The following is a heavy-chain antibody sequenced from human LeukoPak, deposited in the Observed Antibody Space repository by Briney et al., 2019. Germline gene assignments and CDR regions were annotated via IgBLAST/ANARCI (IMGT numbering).Heavy chain of an antibody. V-gene: IGHV3-7*01. CDR3: ARSAFPADY. Sequence: PGGSLRLSCTASGFTFSSYWMTWVRQAPGKGLEWVANIKDDARDKYYVDSVEGRFTISRDNAKNSLYLQMNSMRAEDTALYYCARSAFPADYWGQGTLVTVSS. CDR1: GFTFSSYW. J-gene: IGHJ4*02. D-gene: IGHD2/OR15-2a*01. CDR2: IKDDARDK.